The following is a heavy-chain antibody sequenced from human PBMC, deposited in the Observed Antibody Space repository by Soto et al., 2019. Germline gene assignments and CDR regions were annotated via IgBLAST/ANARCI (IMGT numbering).Heavy chain of an antibody. CDR2: ISGSGGST. Sequence: EVQLLESGGGLVQPGGSLGLSCAASGFTFSSYAMSWVRQAPGKGLEWVSAISGSGGSTYYADSVKGRFTISRDNSKNTLYLQMNSLRAEDTAVYYCAKNRGSYFYFDYWGQGTLVTVSS. D-gene: IGHD1-26*01. CDR1: GFTFSSYA. V-gene: IGHV3-23*01. CDR3: AKNRGSYFYFDY. J-gene: IGHJ4*02.